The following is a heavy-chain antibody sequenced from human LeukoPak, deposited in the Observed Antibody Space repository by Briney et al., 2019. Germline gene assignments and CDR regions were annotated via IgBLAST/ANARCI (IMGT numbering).Heavy chain of an antibody. D-gene: IGHD6-13*01. CDR2: IDWDDDK. V-gene: IGHV2-70*01. CDR1: GFSLSTSGMC. J-gene: IGHJ4*02. Sequence: SGPTLVNPTQTLTLTCTFSGFSLSTSGMCVSWIRQPPGKALEWLALIDWDDDKYYSTSLKTRLTISKDTSKNQVVLTMTNMDPVDTATYYCARIRRGSSSWYQVVDYWGQGTLVTVSS. CDR3: ARIRRGSSSWYQVVDY.